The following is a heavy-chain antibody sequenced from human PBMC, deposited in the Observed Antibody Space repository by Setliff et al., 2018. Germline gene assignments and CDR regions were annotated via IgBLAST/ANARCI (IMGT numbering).Heavy chain of an antibody. Sequence: GGSLRLSCAASGFTFSRYWMSWARQAPGKGLEWVANIKQDGSEKYYVDSVKGRFTISRDNAKNSLYLQMNSLRAEDTAVYYCARDGGEYWGQGTLVTVSS. CDR3: ARDGGEY. D-gene: IGHD3-16*01. V-gene: IGHV3-7*01. CDR2: IKQDGSEK. J-gene: IGHJ4*02. CDR1: GFTFSRYW.